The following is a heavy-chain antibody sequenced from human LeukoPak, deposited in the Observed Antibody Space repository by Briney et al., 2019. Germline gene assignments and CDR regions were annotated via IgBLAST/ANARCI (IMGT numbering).Heavy chain of an antibody. CDR1: GVNFGSYG. V-gene: IGHV3-33*06. J-gene: IGHJ6*03. CDR3: AKDDNWRGSYNYYYMDV. Sequence: QPGGSLRLSCAASGVNFGSYGMHWVRQAPGKGLEWVAVIWYDGSSEQYADSVKGRFTISRDNSRDTLYLQMNSLRAEDTAVYYCAKDDNWRGSYNYYYMDVWAKGTSVTVSS. D-gene: IGHD3-3*01. CDR2: IWYDGSSE.